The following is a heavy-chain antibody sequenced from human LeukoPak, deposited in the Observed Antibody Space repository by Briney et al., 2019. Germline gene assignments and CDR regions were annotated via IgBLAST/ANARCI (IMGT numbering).Heavy chain of an antibody. J-gene: IGHJ6*02. D-gene: IGHD3-10*01. Sequence: GGSLRLSCAASGFTFSSYAMHWVRQAPGKGLEWVAVISYDGSNKYYADSVKGRFTISRDNSKNTLYLQMNSLRAEDTAVYYCARAYGSGSYLYYYYGMDVWGQGTTVTVSS. CDR2: ISYDGSNK. V-gene: IGHV3-30-3*01. CDR3: ARAYGSGSYLYYYYGMDV. CDR1: GFTFSSYA.